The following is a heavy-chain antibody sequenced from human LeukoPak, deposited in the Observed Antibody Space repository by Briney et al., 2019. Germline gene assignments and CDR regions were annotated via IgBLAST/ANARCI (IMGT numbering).Heavy chain of an antibody. Sequence: ASVKVSCKASGYTFTGYYMHWVRQAPGQGLEWMGRINPNSGGANYAQKFQGRVTMTRDTSISTAYMELSRLRSDDTAVYYCARPVLKGYDNCGYWGQGTLVTVSS. CDR3: ARPVLKGYDNCGY. CDR1: GYTFTGYY. J-gene: IGHJ4*02. V-gene: IGHV1-2*06. D-gene: IGHD1-20*01. CDR2: INPNSGGA.